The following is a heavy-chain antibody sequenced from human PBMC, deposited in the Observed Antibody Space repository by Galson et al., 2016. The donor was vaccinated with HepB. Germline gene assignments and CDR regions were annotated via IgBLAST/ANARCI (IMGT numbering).Heavy chain of an antibody. CDR2: INHRGNT. CDR1: GGHFSGYL. CDR3: ARRSPISPGAVDV. Sequence: SETLSLTCGVNGGHFSGYLWTWIRQTPGKGLEWLGEINHRGNTNYNPSLTSRVAMSVDTSKTQFSLKLNSVTAADTAVYYCARRSPISPGAVDVWGQGTMVTVSS. J-gene: IGHJ3*01. V-gene: IGHV4-34*01. D-gene: IGHD2-2*02.